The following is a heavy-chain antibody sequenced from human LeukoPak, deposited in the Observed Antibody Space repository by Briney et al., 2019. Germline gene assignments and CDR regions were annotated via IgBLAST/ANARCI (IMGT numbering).Heavy chain of an antibody. CDR2: ISAYNGNT. Sequence: GASVKVSCKASGGTFSSYAISWVRQAPGQGLEWMGWISAYNGNTNYAQKLQGRVTMTTDTSTSTAYMELRSLRSDDTAVYYCARGIYGDYTDPWGQGTLVTVSS. CDR3: ARGIYGDYTDP. CDR1: GGTFSSYA. V-gene: IGHV1-18*01. D-gene: IGHD4-17*01. J-gene: IGHJ5*02.